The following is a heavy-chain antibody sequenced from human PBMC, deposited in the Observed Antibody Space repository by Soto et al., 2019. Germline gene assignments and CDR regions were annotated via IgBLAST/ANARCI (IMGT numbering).Heavy chain of an antibody. D-gene: IGHD6-19*01. Sequence: GGSLRLSCAASGFSFSKYAMTWVRQSPGKGLEWVSSISGTGSHTYYGDSVKGRFTISRDNSQNTLYLQMNSLRAEDTAIYYCAKISSDWPYDAFDIWGPGTMVTVSS. CDR1: GFSFSKYA. J-gene: IGHJ3*02. CDR3: AKISSDWPYDAFDI. V-gene: IGHV3-23*01. CDR2: ISGTGSHT.